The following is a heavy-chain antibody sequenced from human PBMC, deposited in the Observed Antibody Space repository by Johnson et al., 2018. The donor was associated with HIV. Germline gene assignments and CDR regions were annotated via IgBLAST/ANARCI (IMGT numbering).Heavy chain of an antibody. Sequence: VQLVEFGGGLVQPGGSLRLSCAASGFTFDDYTMHWVRQAPGKGLMWVSNIKTDGSNTNYADSVKGRFTISRDNAKNTVYLQMNSLRAEDTAVYYCARDGKVGATPRRAFDIWGQGTMVTVSS. CDR2: IKTDGSNT. CDR1: GFTFDDYT. D-gene: IGHD1-26*01. V-gene: IGHV3-74*01. CDR3: ARDGKVGATPRRAFDI. J-gene: IGHJ3*02.